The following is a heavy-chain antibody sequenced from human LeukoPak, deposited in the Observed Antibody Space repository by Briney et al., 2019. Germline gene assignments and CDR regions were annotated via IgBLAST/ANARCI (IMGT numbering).Heavy chain of an antibody. CDR2: ISSGGGVT. J-gene: IGHJ4*02. Sequence: GGSLRLSCAASEFTFRTYSMRWARQTAGTGLEWISYISSGGGVTHYAESVKGRFSISRDNAKNSLFLQMNRLKDEDTAVYYCARVGVGDWGSVWDHWGQGERVTVSS. V-gene: IGHV3-48*02. D-gene: IGHD3-16*01. CDR3: ARVGVGDWGSVWDH. CDR1: EFTFRTYS.